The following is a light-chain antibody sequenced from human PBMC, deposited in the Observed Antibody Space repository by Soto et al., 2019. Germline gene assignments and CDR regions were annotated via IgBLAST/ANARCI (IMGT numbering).Light chain of an antibody. CDR2: DAS. CDR3: QQYETFSGT. CDR1: QSVSGW. Sequence: DIQITQSPSTLSASVGDTVTVTCRANQSVSGWLAWYQQKPGEAPKLLIYDASALPRGVPSRFSGSGSGTKFTLTIASLQPDDFATSYCQQYETFSGTFGPGTKVDIK. J-gene: IGKJ1*01. V-gene: IGKV1-5*01.